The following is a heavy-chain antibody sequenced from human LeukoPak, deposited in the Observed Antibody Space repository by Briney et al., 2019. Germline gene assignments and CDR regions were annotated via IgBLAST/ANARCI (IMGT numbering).Heavy chain of an antibody. CDR3: ARDAAAPYLNNWYFDL. J-gene: IGHJ2*01. D-gene: IGHD2/OR15-2a*01. CDR2: IYYSGST. CDR1: GGSISSYY. Sequence: SETLSLTCTVSGGSISSYYWSWIRQPPGKGLEWIGYIYYSGSTNYNPSLKSRVTISVDTSKNQFSLKLSSVTAAVTAVYYCARDAAAPYLNNWYFDLWGRGTLVTVSS. V-gene: IGHV4-59*01.